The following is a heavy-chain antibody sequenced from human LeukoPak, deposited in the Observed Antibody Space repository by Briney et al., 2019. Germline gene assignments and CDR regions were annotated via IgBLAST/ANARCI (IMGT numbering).Heavy chain of an antibody. J-gene: IGHJ3*02. CDR1: GFTFSSYG. CDR3: ATSTAAGTNAFDI. V-gene: IGHV3-33*08. CDR2: IWYDGSDQ. Sequence: GGSLRLSCAASGFTFSSYGMHWVRQAPGKGLEWVAVIWYDGSDQFYADSVKGRFAISRDNSENTLYLQLNSLRVEDTAVYYCATSTAAGTNAFDIWGQGTMVTVSS. D-gene: IGHD6-13*01.